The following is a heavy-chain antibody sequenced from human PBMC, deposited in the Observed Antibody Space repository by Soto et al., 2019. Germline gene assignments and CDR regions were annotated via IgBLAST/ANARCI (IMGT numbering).Heavy chain of an antibody. Sequence: EVQLVESGGGLVQPGGSLRLSCAASGFTFSSYEINWVRQAPGKGLEWVSYITSGSTTYYADSVKGLFTISRDNAKNSLYLQMNSLRAEDTAVYYCARIAANVFYYYAMDVWGQGTTVTVSS. D-gene: IGHD6-25*01. V-gene: IGHV3-48*03. J-gene: IGHJ6*02. CDR3: ARIAANVFYYYAMDV. CDR2: ITSGSTT. CDR1: GFTFSSYE.